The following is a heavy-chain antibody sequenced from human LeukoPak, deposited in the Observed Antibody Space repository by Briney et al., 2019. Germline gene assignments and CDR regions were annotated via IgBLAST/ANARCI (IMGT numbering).Heavy chain of an antibody. J-gene: IGHJ6*03. V-gene: IGHV3-7*01. D-gene: IGHD3-3*01. CDR2: IKQDGSEK. CDR1: GFTFSSYW. Sequence: GGSLRLSCAASGFTFSSYWMSWVRQAPGKGLEWVANIKQDGSEKYYVDSVKGRFTISRDNAKNSLYLQMNSLRAEDTAVYYCAREWYYDFWSGYRGGYYMDVWGKGTTVTVSS. CDR3: AREWYYDFWSGYRGGYYMDV.